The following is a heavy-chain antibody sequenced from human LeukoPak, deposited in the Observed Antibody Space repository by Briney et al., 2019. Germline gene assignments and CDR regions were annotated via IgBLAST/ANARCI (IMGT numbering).Heavy chain of an antibody. CDR1: GGSFSGYY. D-gene: IGHD2-21*01. CDR2: ISYDGSNK. V-gene: IGHV3-30*03. Sequence: LSLTCAVYGGSFSGYYWSWIRQPPGKGLEWVAVISYDGSNKYYADSVKGRFTISRDNSKNTLYLQMNSLRAEDTAVYYCVLRFAALGYFDYWGQGNLVTVSS. CDR3: VLRFAALGYFDY. J-gene: IGHJ4*02.